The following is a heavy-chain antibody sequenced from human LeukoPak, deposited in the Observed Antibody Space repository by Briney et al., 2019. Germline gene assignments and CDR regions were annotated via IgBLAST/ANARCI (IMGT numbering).Heavy chain of an antibody. V-gene: IGHV4-34*01. J-gene: IGHJ6*02. CDR1: GGSFSGYY. D-gene: IGHD3-3*01. Sequence: PSETLSLTCAVYGGSFSGYYWSWIRQPPGKGLEWIGEINHSGSTNYNPSLKSRVTISVDTSKNQFSLKLSSVTAADTAVYYCARESGSVYYYYGMDVWGQGTTVTVSS. CDR3: ARESGSVYYYYGMDV. CDR2: INHSGST.